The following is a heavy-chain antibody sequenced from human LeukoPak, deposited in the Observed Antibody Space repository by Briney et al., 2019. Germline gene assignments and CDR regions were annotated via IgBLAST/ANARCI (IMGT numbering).Heavy chain of an antibody. V-gene: IGHV3-30*18. CDR2: ISYDGSNK. CDR3: AKSLREGGD. J-gene: IGHJ4*02. CDR1: GFTFSSYD. Sequence: GGSLRLSCAASGFTFSSYDMHWVRQAPGKGLEWVAVISYDGSNKYYADSVKGRFTISRDNSKNTLYLQMNSLRAEDTAVYYCAKSLREGGDWGQGTLVTVSS. D-gene: IGHD1-26*01.